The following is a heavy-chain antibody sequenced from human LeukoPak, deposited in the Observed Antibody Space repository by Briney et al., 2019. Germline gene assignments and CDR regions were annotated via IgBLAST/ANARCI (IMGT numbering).Heavy chain of an antibody. CDR2: ISYDGSNK. Sequence: PGRSLRLSCAASGFTFSFYAMHWVRQAPGKGLEWVAVISYDGSNKYYADSVKGRFTISRDNSKNTLFLRMNSLRTDDTAVYYCARGSPATVTTFTPFDPWGQGTLVTVSS. V-gene: IGHV3-30*04. D-gene: IGHD4-17*01. J-gene: IGHJ5*02. CDR3: ARGSPATVTTFTPFDP. CDR1: GFTFSFYA.